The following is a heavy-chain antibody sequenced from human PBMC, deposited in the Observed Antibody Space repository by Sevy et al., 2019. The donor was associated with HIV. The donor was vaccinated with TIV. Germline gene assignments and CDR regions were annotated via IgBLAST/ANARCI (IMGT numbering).Heavy chain of an antibody. D-gene: IGHD4-17*01. J-gene: IGHJ4*01. CDR2: IWFDGSNT. CDR1: GFTFSSFD. Sequence: GGSLRLSCAASGFTFSSFDMHWVRQAPGKGLEWLAVIWFDGSNTYYSDSVKGRFTISRDIAKNTLHLQMNSLRAEDTAVYYCARDLEFYDYGDYGPAFMPDFWGHGTLVTVSS. CDR3: ARDLEFYDYGDYGPAFMPDF. V-gene: IGHV3-33*01.